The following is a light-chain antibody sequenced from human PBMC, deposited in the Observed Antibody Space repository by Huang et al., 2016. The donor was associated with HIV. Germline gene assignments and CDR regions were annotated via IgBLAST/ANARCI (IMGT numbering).Light chain of an antibody. J-gene: IGKJ4*01. V-gene: IGKV3-15*01. Sequence: EIVMTQSPVTLSVSPGERATLSCRASQNVSSNLAWYQQKAGQAPRLLIFGASTRVIGIQARFSGSGSGTEFTLTINSLQSEDFAVYYCQQYNKWPPLTFGGGTKVEIK. CDR1: QNVSSN. CDR3: QQYNKWPPLT. CDR2: GAS.